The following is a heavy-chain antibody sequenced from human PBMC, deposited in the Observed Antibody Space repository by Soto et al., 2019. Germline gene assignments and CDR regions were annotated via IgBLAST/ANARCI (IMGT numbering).Heavy chain of an antibody. Sequence: SETLSLTCTVSGDAIYIGGYYWTWIRQHPGKGLEWIGYIYHTGKTYYNPSLESRVTMSVDTSKNQFSLKLASVTAADTAVYYCARDSSSTANWIDPWGQGTLVTVSS. CDR3: ARDSSSTANWIDP. J-gene: IGHJ5*02. CDR1: GDAIYIGGYY. V-gene: IGHV4-31*03. D-gene: IGHD2-2*01. CDR2: IYHTGKT.